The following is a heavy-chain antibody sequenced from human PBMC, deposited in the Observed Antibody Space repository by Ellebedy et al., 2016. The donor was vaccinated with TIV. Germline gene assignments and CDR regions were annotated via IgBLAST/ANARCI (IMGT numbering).Heavy chain of an antibody. J-gene: IGHJ5*02. CDR1: GFTFSNYG. D-gene: IGHD3-10*01. V-gene: IGHV3-30*02. CDR2: IRYDGSNK. CDR3: AKIEGFGEFDP. Sequence: GGSLRLSCAASGFTFSNYGMHWVRQAPGKGLEWVALIRYDGSNKNYADSVKGRFTISRDNSKNTLYLQMNSLRAEDTAVYYCAKIEGFGEFDPWGQGTLVTVSS.